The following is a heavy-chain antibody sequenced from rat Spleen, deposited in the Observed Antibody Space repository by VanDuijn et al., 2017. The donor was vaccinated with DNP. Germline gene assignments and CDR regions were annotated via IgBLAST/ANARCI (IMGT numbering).Heavy chain of an antibody. CDR3: ARPIDGGRYYYSCYLEY. D-gene: IGHD1-12*02. Sequence: QVQLQQSGAELAKPGSSVKISCKASGNTFTSYYISWIKQTTGQGLECIGYINTGSGGTNYNEKFKGKATLTVDKSSSTAFMQLSSLTPDDSAVYYFARPIDGGRYYYSCYLEYWGQGVMVTVSS. V-gene: IGHV1-43*01. J-gene: IGHJ2*01. CDR2: INTGSGGT. CDR1: GNTFTSYY.